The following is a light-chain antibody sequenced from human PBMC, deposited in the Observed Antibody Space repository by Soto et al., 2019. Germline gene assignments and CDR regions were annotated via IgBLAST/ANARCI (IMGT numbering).Light chain of an antibody. J-gene: IGLJ1*01. CDR1: SSDVGGYKY. CDR3: SSYTISSALYV. V-gene: IGLV2-14*01. Sequence: QSALTQPASVSGSPGQSITISCTGTSSDVGGYKYVSWYQQHPGKAPKLMIYEVSHRPSGVANRFSGSKSGNTASLTLSGLQAEAEADYYCSSYTISSALYVFGTGTKLTVL. CDR2: EVS.